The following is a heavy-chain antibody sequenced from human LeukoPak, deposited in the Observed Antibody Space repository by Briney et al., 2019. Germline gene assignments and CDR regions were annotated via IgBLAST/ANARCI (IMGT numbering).Heavy chain of an antibody. D-gene: IGHD3-22*01. CDR3: AKGTYDSTGHFDY. CDR2: ISGSGTNT. J-gene: IGHJ4*02. V-gene: IGHV3-23*01. Sequence: PGGSLRLSCVASGFTFSSYAMTWVRQAPGKGLEWVSGISGSGTNTYYADSVKGRFTISRDNSKNTLYLQMNSLRAEDTAAYYCAKGTYDSTGHFDYWGQGTLVSVSS. CDR1: GFTFSSYA.